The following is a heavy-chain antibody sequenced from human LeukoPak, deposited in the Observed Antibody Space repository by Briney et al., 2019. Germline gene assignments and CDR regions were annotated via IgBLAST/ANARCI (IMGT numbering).Heavy chain of an antibody. J-gene: IGHJ4*02. V-gene: IGHV4-30-4*08. Sequence: PSETLSLTCTVSGGSISSGDYYWSWIRQPPGKGLEWIGCIYYSGSTYYNPSLKSRVTISVDTSKNQFSLKLSSVTAADTAVYYCASFYSDILTGYYLDYWGQGTLVTVSS. CDR3: ASFYSDILTGYYLDY. D-gene: IGHD3-9*01. CDR1: GGSISSGDYY. CDR2: IYYSGST.